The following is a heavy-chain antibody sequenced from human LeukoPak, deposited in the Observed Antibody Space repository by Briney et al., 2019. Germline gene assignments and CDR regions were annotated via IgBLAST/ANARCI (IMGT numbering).Heavy chain of an antibody. D-gene: IGHD3-16*01. CDR2: IHSDGTT. CDR3: ARLNFRGGEALHFDS. J-gene: IGHJ4*02. CDR1: GGSLTNYY. Sequence: SETLSLTCSVPGGSLTNYYWGWIRQPPGKGLEFIGYIHSDGTTNYDSSLQSRVAISLDTSKIQFSLRLYSVTAADTALYFCARLNFRGGEALHFDSWGQGTLVTVSS. V-gene: IGHV4-4*09.